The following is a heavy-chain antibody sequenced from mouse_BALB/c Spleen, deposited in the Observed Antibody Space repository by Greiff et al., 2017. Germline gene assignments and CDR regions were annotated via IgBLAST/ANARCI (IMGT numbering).Heavy chain of an antibody. V-gene: IGHV1-7*01. CDR2: INPSTGYT. D-gene: IGHD1-1*01. CDR3: ARGAYYYGSSSYFDY. Sequence: QVQLKQSGAELAKPGASVKMSCKASGYTFTSYWMHWVKQRPGQGLEWIGYINPSTGYTEYNQKFKDKATLTADKSSSTAYMQLSSLTSEDSAVYYYARGAYYYGSSSYFDYWGQGTTLTVSS. J-gene: IGHJ2*01. CDR1: GYTFTSYW.